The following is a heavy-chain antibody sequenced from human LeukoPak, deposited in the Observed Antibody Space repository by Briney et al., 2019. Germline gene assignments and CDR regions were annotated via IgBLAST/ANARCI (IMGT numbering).Heavy chain of an antibody. V-gene: IGHV4-4*09. CDR1: GGSISSYY. CDR2: IYTSAST. Sequence: SETLSLTCTVSGGSISSYYWSWIRQPPGKGLEWIGYIYTSASTNYNPSLKSRVTISVDTSKNQFSLKLSSVTAADTAVYYCARLTTVTTFWYYYYYMDVWGKGTTVTVSS. D-gene: IGHD4-11*01. J-gene: IGHJ6*03. CDR3: ARLTTVTTFWYYYYYMDV.